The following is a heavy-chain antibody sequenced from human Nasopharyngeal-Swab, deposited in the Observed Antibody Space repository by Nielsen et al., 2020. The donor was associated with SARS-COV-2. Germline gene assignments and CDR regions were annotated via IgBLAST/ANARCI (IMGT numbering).Heavy chain of an antibody. CDR1: GGSITNYY. V-gene: IGHV4-59*01. J-gene: IGHJ6*02. D-gene: IGHD2-2*01. CDR3: GRGACSITTCYENVDV. CDR2: FYYSGST. Sequence: SETLSLTCTVSGGSITNYYWSWIRQPPGKGLEWIGNFYYSGSTNYSPSLKSRVTISVDTSKNQFSLNLSSVTAADTAVYYCGRGACSITTCYENVDVWGQGTTVTVSS.